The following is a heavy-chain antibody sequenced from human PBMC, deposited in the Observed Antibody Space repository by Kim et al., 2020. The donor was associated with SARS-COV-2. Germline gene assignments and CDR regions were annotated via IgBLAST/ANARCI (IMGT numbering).Heavy chain of an antibody. CDR3: ARAMRSNCFDS. CDR2: IYTSGNP. V-gene: IGHV4-4*07. CDR1: GGSISGYY. Sequence: SETLSLTCTVSGGSISGYYWSWIRQPAGKGLEWIGRIYTSGNPNYNPSLTSRVTMSVDTSTNQFSLKLSSVTAADTAVYYCARAMRSNCFDSWGQGTLVTVSS. J-gene: IGHJ4*02.